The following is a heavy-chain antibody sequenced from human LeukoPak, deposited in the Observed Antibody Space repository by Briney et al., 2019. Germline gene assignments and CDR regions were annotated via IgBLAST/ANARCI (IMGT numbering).Heavy chain of an antibody. CDR2: ISATGST. D-gene: IGHD6-19*01. J-gene: IGHJ5*02. CDR3: AKGAGPPWFDP. CDR1: GDSISRDAYY. V-gene: IGHV4-61*02. Sequence: SKTLSLTCTVSGDSISRDAYYWSWSRQPVGKGLEWIGRISATGSTNYNPSLNSRVTISSDRSKNHFSLKLSSVTAADTAVYYCAKGAGPPWFDPWGQGTLVTVSS.